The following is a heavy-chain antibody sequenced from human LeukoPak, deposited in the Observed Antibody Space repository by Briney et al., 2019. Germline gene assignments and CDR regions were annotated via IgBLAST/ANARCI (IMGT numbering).Heavy chain of an antibody. CDR2: IYSGGST. J-gene: IGHJ3*02. Sequence: GGSLRLSCAASGFTVSINYMTWVRQAPGKGLEWVSVIYSGGSTYYADSVKGRFTISRDNSKNTVYLQMNSLRAEDTAVFYCARGWVVATGAFDMWGQGTMVTVSS. V-gene: IGHV3-53*01. D-gene: IGHD1-1*01. CDR1: GFTVSINY. CDR3: ARGWVVATGAFDM.